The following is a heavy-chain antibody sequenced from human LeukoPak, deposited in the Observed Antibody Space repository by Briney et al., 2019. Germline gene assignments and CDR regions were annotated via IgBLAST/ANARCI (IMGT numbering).Heavy chain of an antibody. CDR2: ITHDRGDE. CDR1: GFTFNTYG. D-gene: IGHD2-15*01. CDR3: ARDWVGFQH. V-gene: IGHV3-30*19. J-gene: IGHJ1*01. Sequence: GGSLRLSCTASGFTFNTYGMHWVRQPPGKGLEWVAFITHDRGDEYYADSVKGRFTISRDSSKTTLYLQMNSLRAEDTAVYYCARDWVGFQHWGQGTLVTVSS.